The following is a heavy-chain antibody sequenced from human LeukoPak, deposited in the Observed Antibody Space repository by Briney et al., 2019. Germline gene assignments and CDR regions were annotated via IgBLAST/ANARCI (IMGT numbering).Heavy chain of an antibody. CDR1: GYTLTELS. J-gene: IGHJ4*02. D-gene: IGHD3-3*01. V-gene: IGHV1-24*01. CDR3: ATATVLRFLEWLFDY. Sequence: GASVKVSCKVSGYTLTELSMHWVRQAPGKGLEWMGGFDPEDGETIYAQKFQGRVTMTEDTSTDTAYMELSSLRSEDTAVYYCATATVLRFLEWLFDYWGQGTLVTVSS. CDR2: FDPEDGET.